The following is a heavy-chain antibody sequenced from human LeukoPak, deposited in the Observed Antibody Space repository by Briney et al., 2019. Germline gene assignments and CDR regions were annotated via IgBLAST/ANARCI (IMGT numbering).Heavy chain of an antibody. V-gene: IGHV3-30-3*01. Sequence: SGGSLRLSCAASGFTFSSYAMHWVRQAPGKGLEWVAVISYDGNTIHYADSVKGRFTISRDNFKNTLYLQMDSLRAEDTAVYYCVRSGGLPKFDYWGQGTLVTVSS. CDR3: VRSGGLPKFDY. CDR2: ISYDGNTI. CDR1: GFTFSSYA. J-gene: IGHJ4*02.